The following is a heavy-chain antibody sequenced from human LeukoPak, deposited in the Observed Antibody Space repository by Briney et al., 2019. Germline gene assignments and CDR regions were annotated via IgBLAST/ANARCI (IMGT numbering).Heavy chain of an antibody. Sequence: ASVKVSCQASGGTFSSYTISWVRQAPGQGLEWMGRIIPILGIANYAQKFQGRVTITADKSTSTAYMELSSLRSEDTAVYYCARALTGTNWFDPWGQGTLVNISS. CDR1: GGTFSSYT. V-gene: IGHV1-69*02. J-gene: IGHJ5*02. CDR3: ARALTGTNWFDP. CDR2: IIPILGIA. D-gene: IGHD1/OR15-1a*01.